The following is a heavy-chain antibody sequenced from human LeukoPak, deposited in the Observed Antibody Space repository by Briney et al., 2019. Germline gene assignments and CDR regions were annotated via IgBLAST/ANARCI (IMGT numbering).Heavy chain of an antibody. D-gene: IGHD3-22*01. V-gene: IGHV3-30*18. CDR3: AKDYDSSGWAAFDI. CDR1: GFTFNSFG. Sequence: QPGRSLRLSCAASGFTFNSFGMHWVRQAPGKGLEWVAVISYDGSNKYFADSVKGRFTISRDSSKNTLYLQMNSLRAEDTAVYYCAKDYDSSGWAAFDIWGQGTTVTVSS. CDR2: ISYDGSNK. J-gene: IGHJ3*02.